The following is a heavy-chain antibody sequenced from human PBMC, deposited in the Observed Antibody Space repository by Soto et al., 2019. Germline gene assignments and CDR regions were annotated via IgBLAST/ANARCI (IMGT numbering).Heavy chain of an antibody. CDR3: ARGGSSDWQVAFDF. Sequence: PSETLSLTCTVSGGSISSYYWNWIRQTPGKGLEWIGKVNHNGRNNYNPSLKSRVTISLDMSKNQISLKLTSVTAADTAVYYCARGGSSDWQVAFDFWGQGTMVTVSS. CDR1: GGSISSYY. CDR2: VNHNGRN. J-gene: IGHJ3*01. V-gene: IGHV4-34*01. D-gene: IGHD6-19*01.